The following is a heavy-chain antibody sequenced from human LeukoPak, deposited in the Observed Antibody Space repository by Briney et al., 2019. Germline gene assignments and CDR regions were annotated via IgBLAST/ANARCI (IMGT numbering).Heavy chain of an antibody. V-gene: IGHV3-21*01. CDR1: GFTFSSYS. CDR3: AKDLWEGYSSSTFDY. J-gene: IGHJ4*02. D-gene: IGHD6-6*01. Sequence: GGSLRLSCAASGFTFSSYSMNWVRQAPGKGLEWVSSISSSSSYIYYADSVKGRFTISRDNAKNSLYLQMNSLRAEDTAVYYCAKDLWEGYSSSTFDYWGQGTLVTVSS. CDR2: ISSSSSYI.